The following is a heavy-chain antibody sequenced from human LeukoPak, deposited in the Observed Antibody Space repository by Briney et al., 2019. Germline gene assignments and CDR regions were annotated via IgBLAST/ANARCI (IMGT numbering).Heavy chain of an antibody. CDR3: AREVDCSGGSCYRGAFDI. V-gene: IGHV3-33*01. CDR2: IWYDGSNK. D-gene: IGHD2-15*01. CDR1: GFTFSSYA. J-gene: IGHJ3*02. Sequence: GGSLLLSFAASGFTFSSYAMHWVRQAPGKGVEWVTAIWYDGSNKYYADSVKGRFTISRDNSKNTLYLQMNSLRAEDTAIYYCAREVDCSGGSCYRGAFDIWGQGTMVTVSS.